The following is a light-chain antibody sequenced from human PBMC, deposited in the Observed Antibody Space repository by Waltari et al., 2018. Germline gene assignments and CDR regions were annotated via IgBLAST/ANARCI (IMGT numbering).Light chain of an antibody. CDR2: RSD. CDR1: ASNTGGHL. Sequence: QSVLTQPPSASGTPGQRVTISCSGSASNTGGHLLNCYQQLPGNAPKLLIYRSDQRPSGVPDRFSGSKTGTSASLAISGLQSDDEADYFCASWDDSLNGHWVFGGGTKVTVL. CDR3: ASWDDSLNGHWV. V-gene: IGLV1-44*01. J-gene: IGLJ3*02.